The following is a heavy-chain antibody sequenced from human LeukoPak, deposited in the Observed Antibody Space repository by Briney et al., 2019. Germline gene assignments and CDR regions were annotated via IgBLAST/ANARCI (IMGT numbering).Heavy chain of an antibody. CDR1: GFTFSTYW. J-gene: IGHJ6*02. CDR2: ISDDGTSA. Sequence: GGSLRLSCAASGFTFSTYWMQWVRQAPGKGLVWVSRISDDGTSARYADSVKARFTISRDNAKNTLYLQMNSLRAEDTAVYYCARGYYDMDVWGQGTTVTVSS. CDR3: ARGYYDMDV. V-gene: IGHV3-74*01.